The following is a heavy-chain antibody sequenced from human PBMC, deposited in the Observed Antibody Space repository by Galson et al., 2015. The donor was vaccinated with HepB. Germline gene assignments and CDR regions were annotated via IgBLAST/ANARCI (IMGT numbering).Heavy chain of an antibody. CDR3: TKDIPFTSWGALTY. D-gene: IGHD3-16*01. CDR2: IKSKLNGGTT. CDR1: GFTFTFAW. V-gene: IGHV3-15*01. J-gene: IGHJ4*02. Sequence: SLRLSCAASGFTFTFAWMTWVRQAPGKGLEWVGHIKSKLNGGTTDYAAPVKGRFTISRDDSKNTLFLQMNSLKTEDTAMYYCTKDIPFTSWGALTYWGQGTLVTVSS.